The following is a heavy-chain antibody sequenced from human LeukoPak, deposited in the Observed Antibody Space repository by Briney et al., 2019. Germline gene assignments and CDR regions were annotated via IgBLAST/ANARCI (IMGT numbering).Heavy chain of an antibody. CDR1: GFTFSSYE. V-gene: IGHV3-48*03. Sequence: PGGSLRLSCAASGFTFSSYEMNWVRQAPGKGLEWVSYISSSGSTIYYAASVKGRFTISRDNAKNSLYLQMNSLRAEDTAVYYCARDRRTTTVFDYWGQGTLVTVSS. CDR2: ISSSGSTI. CDR3: ARDRRTTTVFDY. D-gene: IGHD1-1*01. J-gene: IGHJ4*02.